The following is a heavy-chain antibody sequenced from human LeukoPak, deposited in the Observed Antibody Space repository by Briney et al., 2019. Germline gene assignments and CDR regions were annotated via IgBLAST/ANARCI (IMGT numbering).Heavy chain of an antibody. J-gene: IGHJ4*02. V-gene: IGHV3-20*01. Sequence: PGGSLRLSCAASGFTFNNYAMTWVHQTPGKGPEWVSLISWKGDTTAYAESVRGRFTISRDNAKNSLYLHMNSLRPGDTAFYHCARHRCSSTTCSFDSWGQGSLVTVSS. CDR2: ISWKGDTT. CDR1: GFTFNNYA. CDR3: ARHRCSSTTCSFDS. D-gene: IGHD2-2*01.